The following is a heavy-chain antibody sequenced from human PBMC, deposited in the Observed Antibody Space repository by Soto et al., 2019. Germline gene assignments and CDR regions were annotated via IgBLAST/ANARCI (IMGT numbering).Heavy chain of an antibody. D-gene: IGHD6-19*01. V-gene: IGHV4-38-2*01. CDR1: GYSISSGYY. Sequence: SETLSLTCAVFGYSISSGYYWGWVRQPPGRGLEWIGSIYYSGRTNYNPSLKSRVTMSVNTSKNQFSLNLSSVTATDTAVYYCARIGVTVAGPHDNWGQGTLVTVSS. CDR2: IYYSGRT. CDR3: ARIGVTVAGPHDN. J-gene: IGHJ4*02.